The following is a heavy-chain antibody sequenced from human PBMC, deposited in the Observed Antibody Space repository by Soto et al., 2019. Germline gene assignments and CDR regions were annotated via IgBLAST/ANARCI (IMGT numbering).Heavy chain of an antibody. V-gene: IGHV3-20*04. CDR1: GFTFDDYG. J-gene: IGHJ1*01. CDR3: ARDRVESGYPEYFQH. CDR2: IHRDGSST. D-gene: IGHD3-22*01. Sequence: GGSLRLSCAASGFTFDDYGMSWVRQAPGKGLVWVSRIHRDGSSTDYADSVKGRFTISRDNAKNTLYLQMNSLRAEDTAVYYCARDRVESGYPEYFQHWGQGTLVTVSS.